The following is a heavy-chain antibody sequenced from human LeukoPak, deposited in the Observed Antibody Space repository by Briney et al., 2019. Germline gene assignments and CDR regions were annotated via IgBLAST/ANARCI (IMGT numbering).Heavy chain of an antibody. CDR2: ISGYNDDT. CDR1: GYIFTTYG. V-gene: IGHV1-18*01. J-gene: IGHJ3*02. CDR3: ARDHGFSGGSYFDTFDI. Sequence: ASVKVSCKASGYIFTTYGISWVRQAPGQGLEWMGWISGYNDDTNYAQKLQGRVTMTTDTSTSTAYMDLRSLTSDDTAVYYCARDHGFSGGSYFDTFDIWGRGTMVTVSS. D-gene: IGHD1-26*01.